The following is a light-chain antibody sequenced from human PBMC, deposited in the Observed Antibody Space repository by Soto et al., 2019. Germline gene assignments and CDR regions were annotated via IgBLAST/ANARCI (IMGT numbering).Light chain of an antibody. V-gene: IGLV2-14*03. Sequence: QSALTQPASVSGSPGQSITISCTGTSSDIGAYNFVSWYQQHPGKAPTLMLYDVHIRLSGVSNRFSGSKSGNTASLTISGLQAEDEADYYCTSWTTSTTMIFGGGTKLTVL. J-gene: IGLJ2*01. CDR2: DVH. CDR1: SSDIGAYNF. CDR3: TSWTTSTTMI.